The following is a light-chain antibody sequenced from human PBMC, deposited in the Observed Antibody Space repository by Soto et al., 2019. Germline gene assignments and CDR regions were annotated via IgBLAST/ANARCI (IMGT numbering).Light chain of an antibody. CDR2: GAS. J-gene: IGKJ1*01. CDR3: QQYNNWPRT. Sequence: EIVMTQSPATLSLSPGERATLSCRASQSLTTDLAWYQQKPGQPPRLLIYGASTRATGIPARLSGSGSGTEFTLTISSLQSEDFAVDYCQQYNNWPRTFGQGTKVDIK. CDR1: QSLTTD. V-gene: IGKV3-15*01.